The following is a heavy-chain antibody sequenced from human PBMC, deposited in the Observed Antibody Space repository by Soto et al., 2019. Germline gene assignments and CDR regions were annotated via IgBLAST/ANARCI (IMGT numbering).Heavy chain of an antibody. D-gene: IGHD2-15*01. V-gene: IGHV3-23*01. Sequence: GGSLRLSGAASGFTFSSYAMGWVRQGPGKGLEWVAVVSIGGSTHYADSVRGRFTISRDNSKNTLSLQMNSLTAEDTAVYFCAKRRGAGGHFDYWGQGALVTVSS. CDR2: VSIGGST. J-gene: IGHJ4*02. CDR3: AKRRGAGGHFDY. CDR1: GFTFSSYA.